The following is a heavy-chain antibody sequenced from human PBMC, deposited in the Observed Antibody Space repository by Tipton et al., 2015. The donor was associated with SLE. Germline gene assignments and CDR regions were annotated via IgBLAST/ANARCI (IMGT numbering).Heavy chain of an antibody. CDR3: ARDYVQDLTGDPNWFDP. J-gene: IGHJ5*02. CDR1: GFTFSSYA. Sequence: SLRLSCAASGFTFSSYAMHWVRQAPGKGLEWVAVISYDGSNKYYADSVKGRFTISRDNSKNSLYLQMNSLRAEDTAVYYCARDYVQDLTGDPNWFDPWGQGTLVTVSS. V-gene: IGHV3-30-3*01. D-gene: IGHD7-27*01. CDR2: ISYDGSNK.